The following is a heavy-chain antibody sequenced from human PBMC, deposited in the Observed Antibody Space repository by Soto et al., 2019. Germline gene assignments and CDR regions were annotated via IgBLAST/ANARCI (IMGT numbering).Heavy chain of an antibody. CDR2: IRAYNGNT. CDR3: ARDFRACMYYGSGSSVGF. J-gene: IGHJ4*02. CDR1: GYTFISYG. D-gene: IGHD3-10*01. Sequence: GASVKVSCKASGYTFISYGISWVRQAPGQGLEWMGWIRAYNGNTKYAQKVQDRVTMTTDTSTSTANMGLRSLRSDDTAVYYWARDFRACMYYGSGSSVGFWGQGTLVTVSS. V-gene: IGHV1-18*01.